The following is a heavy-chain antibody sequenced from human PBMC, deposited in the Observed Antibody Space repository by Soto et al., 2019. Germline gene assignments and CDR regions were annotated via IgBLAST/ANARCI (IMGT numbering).Heavy chain of an antibody. J-gene: IGHJ4*02. D-gene: IGHD2-15*01. Sequence: EVQLVESGGDLVQPGRSLRLSCAASGFTFDDYAMHWVRQAPGKGLEWISGISWNSGRIGYADSVKGRFTISRDNAKNSLYLQMSSLRAEDTALYYCAKSHCSGGSCYSVPFDYWGQGTLVTVSS. CDR1: GFTFDDYA. CDR2: ISWNSGRI. CDR3: AKSHCSGGSCYSVPFDY. V-gene: IGHV3-9*01.